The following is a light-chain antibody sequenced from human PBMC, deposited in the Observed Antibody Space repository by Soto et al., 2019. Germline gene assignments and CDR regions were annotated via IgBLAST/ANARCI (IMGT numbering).Light chain of an antibody. CDR1: SGHNNDA. CDR2: LNSDGSH. Sequence: QPVLTQSPSASASLGASVKLTCTLSSGHNNDAIAWHQQQPEKGPRYLMKLNSDGSHSKGDGIPDRFSGSSSGAERYLTISNLQSEDEADYYCQTWGTGIQVFGGGTKVTVL. V-gene: IGLV4-69*01. CDR3: QTWGTGIQV. J-gene: IGLJ3*02.